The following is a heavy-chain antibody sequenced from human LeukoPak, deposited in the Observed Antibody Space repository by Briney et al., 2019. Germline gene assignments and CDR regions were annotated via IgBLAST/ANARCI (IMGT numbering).Heavy chain of an antibody. CDR1: GGSLSSSSYY. J-gene: IGHJ4*02. D-gene: IGHD4-17*01. Sequence: SETLSLTCTVSGGSLSSSSYYWGWLRQPPGKGLEWIGSIYYSGSTYYNPSLKSRVTISVDTSKNQFSLKLSSVTAADTAVYYCARCDGDYDANFDYWGQGTLVTVSS. CDR3: ARCDGDYDANFDY. CDR2: IYYSGST. V-gene: IGHV4-39*07.